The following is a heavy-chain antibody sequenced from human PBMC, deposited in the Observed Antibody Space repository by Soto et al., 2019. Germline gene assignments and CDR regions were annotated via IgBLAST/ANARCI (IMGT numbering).Heavy chain of an antibody. CDR3: ARDAIYSSGWYWFDP. Sequence: GGSLRLSCAASGFTFSSYSMNWVRQAPGKGMEWVSSISSSSYIYYADSVKGRFTISRDNAKNSLYLQMNSLRAEDTAVYYCARDAIYSSGWYWFDPWGQGTLVTVSS. J-gene: IGHJ5*02. V-gene: IGHV3-21*01. CDR1: GFTFSSYS. CDR2: ISSSSYI. D-gene: IGHD6-19*01.